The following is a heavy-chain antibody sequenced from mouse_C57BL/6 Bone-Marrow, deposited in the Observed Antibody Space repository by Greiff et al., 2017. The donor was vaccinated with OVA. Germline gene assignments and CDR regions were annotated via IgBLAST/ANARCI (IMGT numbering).Heavy chain of an antibody. CDR2: IHPNSGST. J-gene: IGHJ3*01. V-gene: IGHV1-64*01. CDR1: GYTFTSYW. Sequence: QVQLQQPGAELVKPGASVKLSCKASGYTFTSYWMHWVKQRPGQGLEWIGMIHPNSGSTNYNEKFKSKATLTVDKSSSTAYMQLRSLTSEDSAVYYCARRRGDYSWFAYWGQGTLVTVSA. D-gene: IGHD1-1*01. CDR3: ARRRGDYSWFAY.